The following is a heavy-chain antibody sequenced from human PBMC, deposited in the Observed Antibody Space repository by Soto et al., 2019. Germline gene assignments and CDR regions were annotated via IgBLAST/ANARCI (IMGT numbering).Heavy chain of an antibody. CDR1: GYSISSGYY. Sequence: SETLSLTCAVSGYSISSGYYWGWLRQPPGKGLEWIGSIYHGGSTYYNPSLNSRVTLSIDMTNNHVSLILNSVTAADTAVYYCARELLLYDSDGFSWDDAFDIWGQGTMVTVAS. J-gene: IGHJ3*02. V-gene: IGHV4-38-2*02. CDR2: IYHGGST. CDR3: ARELLLYDSDGFSWDDAFDI. D-gene: IGHD3-22*01.